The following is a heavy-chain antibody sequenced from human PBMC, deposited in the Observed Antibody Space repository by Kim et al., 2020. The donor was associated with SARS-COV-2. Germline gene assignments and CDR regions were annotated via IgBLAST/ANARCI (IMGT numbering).Heavy chain of an antibody. V-gene: IGHV1-69*13. D-gene: IGHD2-2*01. CDR2: IIPIFGTA. J-gene: IGHJ6*02. CDR1: GGTFSSYA. CDR3: ARDGEDIVVVPAANRWGAGTAHTQYYYYYGMDV. Sequence: SVKVSCKASGGTFSSYAISWVRQAPGQGLEWMGGIIPIFGTANYAQKFQGRVTITADESTSTAYMELSSLRSEDTAVYYCARDGEDIVVVPAANRWGAGTAHTQYYYYYGMDVWGQGTTVTVSS.